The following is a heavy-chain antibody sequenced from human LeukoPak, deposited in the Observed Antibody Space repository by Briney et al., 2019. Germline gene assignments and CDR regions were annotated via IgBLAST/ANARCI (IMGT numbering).Heavy chain of an antibody. Sequence: ASVKVSCKASGYTFTTYDITWVRQATGQGLEWMGWMNPNSGDTAYAQKFQGRLTMTRDTSTSTVYMELNSLTSDDTAVYYCARTDYDYVWENHRYPRGPFDYWGQGTLVTVSS. J-gene: IGHJ4*02. CDR2: MNPNSGDT. V-gene: IGHV1-8*01. D-gene: IGHD3-16*02. CDR3: ARTDYDYVWENHRYPRGPFDY. CDR1: GYTFTTYD.